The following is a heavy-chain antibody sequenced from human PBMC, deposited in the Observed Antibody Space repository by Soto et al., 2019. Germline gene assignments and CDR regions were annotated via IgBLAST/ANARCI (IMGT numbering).Heavy chain of an antibody. CDR1: GGSISSRDW. Sequence: QVHLQESGPGLVKPSGTLSLTCVVSGGSISSRDWWSWVRQSPGKGLEWIGEIYQSGTTNYNPSLRSRVTISIDRTKNQFSLKLTSVTAADTAIYYCARDLEGSGNSYSGDXXGXXTXVTVSS. CDR2: IYQSGTT. V-gene: IGHV4-4*02. CDR3: ARDLEGSGNSYSGDX. D-gene: IGHD3-10*01. J-gene: IGHJ4*02.